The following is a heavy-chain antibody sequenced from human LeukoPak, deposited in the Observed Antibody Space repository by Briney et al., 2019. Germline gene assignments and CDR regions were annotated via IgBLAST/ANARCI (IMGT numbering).Heavy chain of an antibody. J-gene: IGHJ4*02. Sequence: GGSLRLSCTASGFTFSDYYMSWIRQTPGKGLEWLSYISTRDNTIQYADSVKGRFTISRDNANNSVFLQMNNLRAEDSAIYYCARGARWAYYFDYWGQGSLVTVSS. CDR3: ARGARWAYYFDY. V-gene: IGHV3-11*01. D-gene: IGHD4-23*01. CDR1: GFTFSDYY. CDR2: ISTRDNTI.